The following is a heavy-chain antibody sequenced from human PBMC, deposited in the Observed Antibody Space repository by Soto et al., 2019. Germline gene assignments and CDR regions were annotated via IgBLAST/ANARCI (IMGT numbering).Heavy chain of an antibody. D-gene: IGHD2-15*01. Sequence: GGSLRLSCAASGFTFSSYAMSWVRQAPGKGLEWVSVFSVIVGSTYYAGSVKGRFPISRDNSKNTLYLQMNSLRAEDTALYYCAKRERYCSGGSCHSWFDPWGQGTLVTVSS. V-gene: IGHV3-23*01. CDR2: FSVIVGST. CDR1: GFTFSSYA. J-gene: IGHJ5*02. CDR3: AKRERYCSGGSCHSWFDP.